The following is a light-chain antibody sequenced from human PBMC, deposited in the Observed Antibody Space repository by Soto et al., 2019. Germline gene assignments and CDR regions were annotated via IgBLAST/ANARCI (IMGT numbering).Light chain of an antibody. CDR3: QQYSSQSRT. Sequence: IQMTQSPSTLSGSVGDRVTITCRASQTISSWLAWYQQKPGKAPKLLIYKASTLKSGVPSRFSGSGSGTEFTLTISSLQPDDFATYYCQQYSSQSRTFGQGTKVDIK. CDR2: KAS. CDR1: QTISSW. V-gene: IGKV1-5*03. J-gene: IGKJ1*01.